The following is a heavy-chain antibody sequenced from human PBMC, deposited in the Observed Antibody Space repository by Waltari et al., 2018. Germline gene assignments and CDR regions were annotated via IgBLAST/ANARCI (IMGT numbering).Heavy chain of an antibody. Sequence: QVQLQQWGAGLLKPSETLSLTCAVYGGSFSGYYWSWIRQPPGKGLEWIGEINHRGSTNYNPPLKSRVTISVDTSKNQFSLKLSSVTAADTAVYYCARGPTPGGGNWFDPWGQGTLVTVSS. D-gene: IGHD2-15*01. CDR2: INHRGST. V-gene: IGHV4-34*01. CDR1: GGSFSGYY. J-gene: IGHJ5*02. CDR3: ARGPTPGGGNWFDP.